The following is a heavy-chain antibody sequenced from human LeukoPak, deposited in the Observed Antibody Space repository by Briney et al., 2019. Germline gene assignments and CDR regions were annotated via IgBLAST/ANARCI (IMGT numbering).Heavy chain of an antibody. CDR3: ARVGLLWFGELSPDFDY. D-gene: IGHD3-10*01. Sequence: ASVKVSCKASGYTFTSYDINWVRQATGQGLEWMGWMNPNSGNTGYAQKFQGRVTITRNTSISTAYMELSSLRSEDTAVYYCARVGLLWFGELSPDFDYWGQGTLVTVSS. J-gene: IGHJ4*02. CDR2: MNPNSGNT. CDR1: GYTFTSYD. V-gene: IGHV1-8*03.